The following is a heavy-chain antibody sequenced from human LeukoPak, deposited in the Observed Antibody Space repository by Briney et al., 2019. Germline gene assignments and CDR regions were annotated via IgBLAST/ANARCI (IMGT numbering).Heavy chain of an antibody. CDR1: GGSISSHY. D-gene: IGHD5-12*01. CDR3: GRSGSSGYEPSGS. J-gene: IGHJ4*02. Sequence: PEPLYLTCTVSGGSISSHYWNWIRQSPGKGLEWIGYIYSSGSSYYNPSFKSRVPRSIDSSKTQFSLKLSSVTAADPAMYYGGRSGSSGYEPSGSWGQGTLVTASS. CDR2: IYSSGSS. V-gene: IGHV4-59*11.